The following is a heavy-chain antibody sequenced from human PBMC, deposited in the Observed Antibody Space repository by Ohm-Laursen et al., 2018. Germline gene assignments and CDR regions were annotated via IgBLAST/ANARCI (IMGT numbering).Heavy chain of an antibody. CDR1: GYTFTGYY. J-gene: IGHJ4*02. V-gene: IGHV1-2*02. D-gene: IGHD6-19*01. CDR3: ARGGSSDSTGSAVN. CDR2: INPNGGGT. Sequence: SVKVSCKASGYTFTGYYMHWVRQAPGQGLEWVGWINPNGGGTNNAQRFQGRVTMTRDTSINTVYMELSSLRYDDMAVYYCARGGSSDSTGSAVNWGQGTLVTVSS.